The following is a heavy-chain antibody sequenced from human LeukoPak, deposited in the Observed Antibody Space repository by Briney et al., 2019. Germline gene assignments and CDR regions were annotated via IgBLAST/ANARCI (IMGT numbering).Heavy chain of an antibody. CDR1: GFTFSSYA. CDR2: ISYDGSNK. Sequence: GGTLRLSCAASGFTFSSYAMHWVRQAPGKGLEWVAVISYDGSNKYYADSVKGRFTISRDNSKNTLYLQMNSLRAEDTAVYYCAREEWISSWLDYYYYMDVWGKGTTVTVSS. CDR3: AREEWISSWLDYYYYMDV. V-gene: IGHV3-30*04. J-gene: IGHJ6*03. D-gene: IGHD6-13*01.